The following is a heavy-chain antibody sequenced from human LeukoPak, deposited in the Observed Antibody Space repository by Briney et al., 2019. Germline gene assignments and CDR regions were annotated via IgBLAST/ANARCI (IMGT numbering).Heavy chain of an antibody. CDR2: IYHSGST. J-gene: IGHJ3*02. CDR1: GYSISSGYY. Sequence: SETLSLTCAVSGYSISSGYYWGWIRQPPGKGLEWIGSIYHSGSTYYNPSLKSRVTISVDTSKNQFSLKLSSVTAADTAVYYCARAPMVRGVMPAFDIWGQGTMVTVSS. V-gene: IGHV4-38-2*01. CDR3: ARAPMVRGVMPAFDI. D-gene: IGHD3-10*01.